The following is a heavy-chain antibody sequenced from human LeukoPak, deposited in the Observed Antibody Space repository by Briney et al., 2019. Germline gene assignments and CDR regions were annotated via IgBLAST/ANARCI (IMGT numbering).Heavy chain of an antibody. V-gene: IGHV1-69*02. CDR1: GGTFSSYT. J-gene: IGHJ5*02. Sequence: EASVKVSCKASGGTFSSYTISWVRQAPGQGPEWMGRIIPILGIANYAQKFQGRVTITADKSTSAAYMELSSLRSEDTAVYYCASKDWFDPWGQGTLVTVSS. CDR2: IIPILGIA. CDR3: ASKDWFDP.